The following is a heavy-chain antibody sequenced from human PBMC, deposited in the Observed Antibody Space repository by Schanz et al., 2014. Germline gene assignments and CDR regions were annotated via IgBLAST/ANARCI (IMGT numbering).Heavy chain of an antibody. D-gene: IGHD6-13*01. J-gene: IGHJ4*02. CDR3: AKGLGTRSNNFDY. CDR1: GFAFRNYG. V-gene: IGHV3-30*02. Sequence: QVQLVESGGGVVQPGGSLRLSCAASGFAFRNYGMHWARQAPGKGPEWVAFIQNDGSNYYHADSVKGRFTISRDNSKNTLYLQINSLRTEDTAVFYCAKGLGTRSNNFDYWGQGTLVTVSS. CDR2: IQNDGSNY.